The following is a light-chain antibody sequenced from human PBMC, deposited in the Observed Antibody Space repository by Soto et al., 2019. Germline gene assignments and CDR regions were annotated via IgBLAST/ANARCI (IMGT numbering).Light chain of an antibody. CDR2: AAS. V-gene: IGKV1-39*01. CDR1: QSISSY. CDR3: QQSYSTPRLT. Sequence: DIQMPQSPSSLSASVGDRVTITCRASQSISSYLNWYQQKPGKAPKLLIYAASSLQSGVPSSFSGSGSGTDFTLTISSLQPEDFATYYYQQSYSTPRLTFGGGTKVEIK. J-gene: IGKJ4*01.